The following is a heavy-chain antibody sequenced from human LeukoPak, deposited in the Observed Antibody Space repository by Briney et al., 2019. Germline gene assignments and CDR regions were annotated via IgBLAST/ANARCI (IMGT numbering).Heavy chain of an antibody. CDR1: GGSISTYY. J-gene: IGHJ6*03. D-gene: IGHD6-13*01. Sequence: PSETLSLTCTISGGSISTYYWSWIRQLAGKGLEWIGRIYTSGSTNYNPSLKSRVTISVDKSKKQFSLKLSSVTAADTGVYYCARSIAVGGPQFAYYYYMDVWGKGTTVTVSS. CDR2: IYTSGST. V-gene: IGHV4-4*07. CDR3: ARSIAVGGPQFAYYYYMDV.